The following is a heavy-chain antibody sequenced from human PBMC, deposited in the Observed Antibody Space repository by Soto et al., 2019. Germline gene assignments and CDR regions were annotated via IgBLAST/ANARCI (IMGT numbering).Heavy chain of an antibody. CDR3: ARALDFWSGYLSG. J-gene: IGHJ4*02. CDR2: ISGSGGST. CDR1: GFTFSSYA. D-gene: IGHD3-3*01. V-gene: IGHV3-23*01. Sequence: GGSLRLSCAASGFTFSSYAMSWVRQAPGKGLEWVSAISGSGGSTYYADSVKGRFTISRDNSKNTLYLQMNSLRAEDTAVYYCARALDFWSGYLSGWGQGTLVTVSS.